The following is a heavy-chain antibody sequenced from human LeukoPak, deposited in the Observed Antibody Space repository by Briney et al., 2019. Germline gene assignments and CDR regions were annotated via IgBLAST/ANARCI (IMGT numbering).Heavy chain of an antibody. Sequence: GRSLRLSCAASGFTFSSYGMHCVRQAPGKGLEWVAVISYDGSNKYYADSVKGRFTISRDNSKNTLYLQMNSLRAEDTAVYYCAKGADYGDYGLDYWGQGTLVTVSS. CDR1: GFTFSSYG. CDR2: ISYDGSNK. D-gene: IGHD4-17*01. J-gene: IGHJ4*02. V-gene: IGHV3-30*18. CDR3: AKGADYGDYGLDY.